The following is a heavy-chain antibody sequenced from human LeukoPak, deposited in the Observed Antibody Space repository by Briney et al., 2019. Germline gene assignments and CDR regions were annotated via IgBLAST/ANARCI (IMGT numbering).Heavy chain of an antibody. CDR1: GFTLTDHY. V-gene: IGHV3-11*01. Sequence: PGGSLRLSCTVSGFTLTDHYMTWYRQSPGRGLEWISWITASGTTKDYADSVKGRFTISRDNIKNSVYLQMSSLRADDTAVYYCARDPDYGDPYWGQGTLVTVSS. J-gene: IGHJ4*02. CDR3: ARDPDYGDPY. CDR2: ITASGTTK. D-gene: IGHD4-17*01.